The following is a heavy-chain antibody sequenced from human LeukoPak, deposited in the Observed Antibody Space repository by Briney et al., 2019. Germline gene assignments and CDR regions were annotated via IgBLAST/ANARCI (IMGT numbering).Heavy chain of an antibody. CDR1: GFTFSTSD. V-gene: IGHV3-13*01. D-gene: IGHD3-22*01. CDR2: IGTVGDT. CDR3: ARADRSGYYSY. J-gene: IGHJ4*02. Sequence: GGSLRLSCAASGFTFSTSDMHWVRQSTGKGLGWVSAIGTVGDTYYPGSVKGRFTISRENAKNSLYLQMNSLRAGDTAVYYCARADRSGYYSYWGQGTLVTVSS.